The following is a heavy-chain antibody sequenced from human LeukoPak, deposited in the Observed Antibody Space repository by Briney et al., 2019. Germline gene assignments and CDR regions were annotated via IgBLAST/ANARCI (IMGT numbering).Heavy chain of an antibody. Sequence: GESLKISCEGSGYSFASYWIGWVRQLPGKGLEWMGIIYPGDSDTRYSPSFQGQVTISADKSISTAYLQWSSLKASDTAMYYCARRSPYSSSWYLDYWGQGTLVTVSS. D-gene: IGHD6-13*01. V-gene: IGHV5-51*01. J-gene: IGHJ4*02. CDR3: ARRSPYSSSWYLDY. CDR1: GYSFASYW. CDR2: IYPGDSDT.